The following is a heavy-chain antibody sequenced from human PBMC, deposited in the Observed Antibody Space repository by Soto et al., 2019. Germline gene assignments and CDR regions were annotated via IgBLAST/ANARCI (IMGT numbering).Heavy chain of an antibody. CDR1: GDSIRSDF. D-gene: IGHD3-9*01. Sequence: QVQLQESGPGRVKPSETLSLTCSVSGDSIRSDFWSWIRQPPGKGLEWIGYVSYTGSTNYNPSLNSRVTISIDTSKNEFSLKVSSVTAADTAVYYCARVVYDGLSAYYVDYWGQGTLVSVSS. CDR3: ARVVYDGLSAYYVDY. V-gene: IGHV4-59*01. J-gene: IGHJ4*02. CDR2: VSYTGST.